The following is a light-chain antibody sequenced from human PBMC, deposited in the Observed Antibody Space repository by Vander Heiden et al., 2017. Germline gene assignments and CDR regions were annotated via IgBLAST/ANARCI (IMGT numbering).Light chain of an antibody. CDR2: AAT. CDR3: QQYYSYPRT. V-gene: IGKV1-8*01. Sequence: AIGMTQSPSSLSAFTGDSVTITCRASQGINNYLSWYRHRPGKAPQLLIYAATALESGVPSRFSGSGSGTDFTLTISGLQSEDFATYYCQQYYSYPRTFGQGTRVEIK. J-gene: IGKJ1*01. CDR1: QGINNY.